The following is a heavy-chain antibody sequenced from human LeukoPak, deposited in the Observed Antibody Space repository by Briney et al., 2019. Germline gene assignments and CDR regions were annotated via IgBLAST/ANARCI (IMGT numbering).Heavy chain of an antibody. J-gene: IGHJ4*02. CDR2: IKEDGSEK. V-gene: IGHV3-7*01. CDR1: GFTFSTYW. Sequence: GGSLRLSCAASGFTFSTYWMTWVRQAPGKGLEWVANIKEDGSEKVYVDSLKGRFTISRDNAKNSLYLQMNSLRAEDTAVYYCARERGYSGYDYFIDSPSDYWGQGTLVTVSS. CDR3: ARERGYSGYDYFIDSPSDY. D-gene: IGHD5-12*01.